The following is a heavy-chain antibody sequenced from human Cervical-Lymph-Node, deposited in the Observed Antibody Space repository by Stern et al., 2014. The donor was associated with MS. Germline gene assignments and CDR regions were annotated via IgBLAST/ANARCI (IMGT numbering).Heavy chain of an antibody. Sequence: QVQLGQSGGGVVQPGRSLRLSCTGSGFTFSMYDIHWVRQAPGTGLEWVAVISSDGSNRYYADSVQGRFTISRDNSKNTVFLQMNSLRADDTAMFYCAREQLGLFAYYGLDIWGQGTTVTVSS. CDR1: GFTFSMYD. CDR2: ISSDGSNR. D-gene: IGHD6-6*01. V-gene: IGHV3-30*04. CDR3: AREQLGLFAYYGLDI. J-gene: IGHJ6*02.